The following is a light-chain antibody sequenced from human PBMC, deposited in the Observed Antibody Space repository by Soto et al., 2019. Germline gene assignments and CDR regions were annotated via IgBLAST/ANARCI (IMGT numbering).Light chain of an antibody. CDR3: QQRHRWPIT. V-gene: IGKV1-5*01. J-gene: IGKJ5*01. CDR1: QSISNW. CDR2: HAS. Sequence: DIPMTQSPSTLPASVGDRVTITCRASQSISNWLAWYQQKPGTAPKVLIYHASNLQSGVPSRFSGSGSGTEFTLTISSLEPEDFAIYYCQQRHRWPITFGQGTRVEIK.